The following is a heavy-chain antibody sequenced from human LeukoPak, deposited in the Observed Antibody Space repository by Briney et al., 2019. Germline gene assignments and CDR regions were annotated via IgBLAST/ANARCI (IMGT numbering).Heavy chain of an antibody. J-gene: IGHJ5*02. CDR2: ISGSGSST. D-gene: IGHD3-10*01. CDR3: ARGHLTGGSYYEGYWFDP. CDR1: GFTFRSNT. V-gene: IGHV3-23*01. Sequence: PGGSLRLSCAASGFTFRSNTMSWVRQAPGRGLEWVSVISGSGSSTYYADSVKGRFTISRDNSMNTLYLQMNSLRAEDTAVYYCARGHLTGGSYYEGYWFDPWGQGTLVTVSS.